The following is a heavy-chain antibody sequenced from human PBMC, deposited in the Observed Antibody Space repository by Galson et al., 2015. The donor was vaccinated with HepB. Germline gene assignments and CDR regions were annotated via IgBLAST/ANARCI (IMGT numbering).Heavy chain of an antibody. D-gene: IGHD1-26*01. CDR3: AREMGSGSLGSVRFDP. V-gene: IGHV1-69*04. Sequence: SVKVSCKASGGTFSSYAISWVRQAPGQGLEWMGRIIPILGIANYAQKFQGRVTITADKSTSTAYMELSSLKSEDTAVYYCAREMGSGSLGSVRFDPWGQGTLVTVSS. CDR1: GGTFSSYA. J-gene: IGHJ5*02. CDR2: IIPILGIA.